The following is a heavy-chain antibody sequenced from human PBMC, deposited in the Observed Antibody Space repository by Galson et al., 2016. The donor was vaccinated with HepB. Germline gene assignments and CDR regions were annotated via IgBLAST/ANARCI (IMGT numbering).Heavy chain of an antibody. CDR3: ARFPFGGPSPYHFDS. CDR1: GASVKSGGHY. D-gene: IGHD4-23*01. Sequence: TLSLTCTVSGASVKSGGHYWSWVRQRPGKGLEWLAYIFYVGATYYNSPLKSRLSIPMDTSNNQFSLTMTFVTAADTALYYCARFPFGGPSPYHFDSWGPGTLVTVSS. J-gene: IGHJ4*02. V-gene: IGHV4-31*03. CDR2: IFYVGAT.